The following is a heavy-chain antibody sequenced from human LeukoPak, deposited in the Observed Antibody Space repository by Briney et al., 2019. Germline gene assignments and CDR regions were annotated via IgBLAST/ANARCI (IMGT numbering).Heavy chain of an antibody. D-gene: IGHD3-10*01. CDR3: ARVGGSGKYYYYYYMDV. V-gene: IGHV3-74*01. Sequence: PGGSLRLSCAASGFTFSSSWMHWVRQAPGKGLVWVSRINSDGSRTSYADSVKGRFTISRDNAKNTLYLQMNSLRAEDTAVYYCARVGGSGKYYYYYYMDVWGKGTTVTISS. J-gene: IGHJ6*03. CDR2: INSDGSRT. CDR1: GFTFSSSW.